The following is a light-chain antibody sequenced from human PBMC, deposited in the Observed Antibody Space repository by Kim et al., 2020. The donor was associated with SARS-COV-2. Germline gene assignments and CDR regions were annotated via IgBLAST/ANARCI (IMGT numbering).Light chain of an antibody. V-gene: IGKV3-20*01. CDR3: QQYGSSPRT. J-gene: IGKJ1*01. CDR2: GAS. Sequence: SSGDRATRPSGASKCVSSSYFAWYQQKPGQAPRLLIYGASSRDTGIPGRFSGSGSGTDFTLTISRLEPEDFAVYYCQQYGSSPRTFGQGTKVDIK. CDR1: KCVSSSY.